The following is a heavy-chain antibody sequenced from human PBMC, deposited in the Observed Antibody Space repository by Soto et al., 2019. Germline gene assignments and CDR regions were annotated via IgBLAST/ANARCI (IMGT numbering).Heavy chain of an antibody. J-gene: IGHJ6*03. CDR1: GFTFSSYG. CDR3: AKDRKAIAAAPNYYMDV. CDR2: ISYDGSNK. Sequence: GGSLRLSCAASGFTFSSYGMHWVRQAPGKGLEWVAVISYDGSNKYYADSVKGRFTISRDNSKNTLYLQMNSLRAEDTAVYYCAKDRKAIAAAPNYYMDVWGKGTTVTVSS. V-gene: IGHV3-30*18. D-gene: IGHD6-13*01.